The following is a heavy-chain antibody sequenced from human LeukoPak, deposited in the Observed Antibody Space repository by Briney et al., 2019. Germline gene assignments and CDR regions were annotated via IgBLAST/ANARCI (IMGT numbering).Heavy chain of an antibody. CDR1: GYSFTSYW. CDR2: IYPGDSDT. V-gene: IGHV5-51*01. Sequence: GESLKISCKGSGYSFTSYWIGWVRQMPGKGLEWMGIIYPGDSDTRYSPSFQGQVTISADKSISTAYLQWSSLKASDTAMYYCARSPRGSSSWQLGYYYYMGVWGKGTTVTVSS. J-gene: IGHJ6*03. D-gene: IGHD6-13*01. CDR3: ARSPRGSSSWQLGYYYYMGV.